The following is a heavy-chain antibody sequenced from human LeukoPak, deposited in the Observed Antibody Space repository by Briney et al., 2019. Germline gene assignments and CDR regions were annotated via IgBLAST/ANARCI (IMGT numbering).Heavy chain of an antibody. CDR3: AREEDGSGSYVDHKTDDY. CDR2: IYSRGST. Sequence: PSETLSLTCTVSGGSITSYYWSWIRQSARKGLEWIGRIYSRGSTNYNPSLKSRVTMSVDTSKNQFPLKLSSVTAADTAVYYCAREEDGSGSYVDHKTDDYWGQGILVTVSS. J-gene: IGHJ4*02. CDR1: GGSITSYY. V-gene: IGHV4-4*07. D-gene: IGHD3-10*01.